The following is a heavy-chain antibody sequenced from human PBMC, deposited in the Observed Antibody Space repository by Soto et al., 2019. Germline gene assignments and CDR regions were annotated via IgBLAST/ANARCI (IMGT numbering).Heavy chain of an antibody. CDR2: MNPNSGNT. Sequence: QVQPVQSGAEVKKPGASVKVACKASGYTFTSYDIHWVRLATGQGLEWMGWMNPNSGNTAYAQKFQGRVTMTRNTSISTAYMELSSLRAEDTAVYYCARLKQDDAVAWGQGTLVTVSS. V-gene: IGHV1-8*01. D-gene: IGHD2-2*01. J-gene: IGHJ5*02. CDR1: GYTFTSYD. CDR3: ARLKQDDAVA.